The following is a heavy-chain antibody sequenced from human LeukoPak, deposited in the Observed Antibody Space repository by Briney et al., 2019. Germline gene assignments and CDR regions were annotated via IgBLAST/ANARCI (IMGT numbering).Heavy chain of an antibody. CDR3: ARVDSGYDENWFDP. CDR2: IYYSGST. Sequence: PSETLYLTCTVSGGSISSSSYYWGWIRQPPGKGLEWIGRIYYSGSTYYNPSLKSRVAISVDTSKNQFSLKLSSVTAADTAVYYCARVDSGYDENWFDPWGQGTLVTVSS. D-gene: IGHD5-12*01. V-gene: IGHV4-39*01. J-gene: IGHJ5*02. CDR1: GGSISSSSYY.